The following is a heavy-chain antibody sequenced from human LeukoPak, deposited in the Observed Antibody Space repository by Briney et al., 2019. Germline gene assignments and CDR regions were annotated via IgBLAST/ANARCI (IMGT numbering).Heavy chain of an antibody. V-gene: IGHV4-39*07. D-gene: IGHD2-2*01. Sequence: SETLSLTCSVSGDSISSSSFYWGWVRQPPGKEPEWIGSIHYSGSTYYNPALKSRVTMSVDTSKNQFSLKLSSVTAADTAVYYCARDLAIVVVPAATNLWFGELGGYYYYMDVWGKGTTVTVSS. J-gene: IGHJ6*03. CDR1: GDSISSSSFY. CDR3: ARDLAIVVVPAATNLWFGELGGYYYYMDV. CDR2: IHYSGST.